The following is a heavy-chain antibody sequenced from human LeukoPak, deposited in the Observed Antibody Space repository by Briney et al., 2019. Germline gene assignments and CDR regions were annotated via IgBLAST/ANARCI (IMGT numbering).Heavy chain of an antibody. V-gene: IGHV3-21*01. CDR1: GFTFSNYI. J-gene: IGHJ4*02. Sequence: GGSQRLSCAASGFTFSNYIMNWVRQAPGKGLELVSAISTGNRHIYYGASVKGRFTISRDDAKNSLYLQMKSLRAEDTAVYYCARDLSGDGYNEFDYWGQGTLV. CDR3: ARDLSGDGYNEFDY. CDR2: ISTGNRHI. D-gene: IGHD5-24*01.